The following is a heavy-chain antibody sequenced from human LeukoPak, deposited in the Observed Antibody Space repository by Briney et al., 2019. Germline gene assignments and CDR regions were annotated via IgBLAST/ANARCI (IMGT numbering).Heavy chain of an antibody. CDR3: ARGVVIAPQTFDY. D-gene: IGHD2-21*01. CDR2: IYYSGST. V-gene: IGHV4-59*01. Sequence: SETLSLTCTVSGESISGFYWTWIRQPPGKGLEWIGYIYYSGSTNYNPSLKGRVTIPVDTSKNQFSLKLSSVTAADTAVYYCARGVVIAPQTFDYWGQGTLVTVSS. CDR1: GESISGFY. J-gene: IGHJ4*02.